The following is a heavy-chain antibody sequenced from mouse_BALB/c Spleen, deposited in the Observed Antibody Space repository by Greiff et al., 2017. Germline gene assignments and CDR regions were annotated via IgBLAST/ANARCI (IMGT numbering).Heavy chain of an antibody. D-gene: IGHD1-1*01. CDR2: IWAGGST. CDR1: GFSLTSYG. V-gene: IGHV2-9*02. J-gene: IGHJ2*01. Sequence: QVQLQQSGPGLVAPSQSLSITCTVSGFSLTSYGVHWVRQPPGKGLEWLGVIWAGGSTNYNSALMSRLSISKDNSKSQVFLKMNSLQTDDTAMYYCARDHHYGSSPLDYWGQGTTLTVSS. CDR3: ARDHHYGSSPLDY.